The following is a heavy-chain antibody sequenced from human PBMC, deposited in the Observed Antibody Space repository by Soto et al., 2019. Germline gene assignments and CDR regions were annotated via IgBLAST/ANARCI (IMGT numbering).Heavy chain of an antibody. J-gene: IGHJ4*02. CDR1: GGSISSYY. V-gene: IGHV4-59*01. D-gene: IGHD3-22*01. Sequence: SETLSLTCTVSGGSISSYYWSWIRQPPGKGLEWIGYIYYSGSTNYNPSLKSRVTISVDTSKNQFSLKLSSVTAADTAVYYCARVEVMDYYDSSGYYASHWGQGTLVTVSS. CDR2: IYYSGST. CDR3: ARVEVMDYYDSSGYYASH.